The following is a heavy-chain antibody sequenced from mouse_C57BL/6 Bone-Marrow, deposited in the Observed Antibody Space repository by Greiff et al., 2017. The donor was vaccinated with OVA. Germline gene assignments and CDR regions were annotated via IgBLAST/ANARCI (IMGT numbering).Heavy chain of an antibody. V-gene: IGHV1-50*01. J-gene: IGHJ4*01. CDR3: ARDDYDRIPLCYYAMDY. CDR1: GYTFTSYW. D-gene: IGHD2-4*01. CDR2: IDPSDSYT. Sequence: LQQPGAELVKPGASVKLSCKASGYTFTSYWMQWVKQRPGQGLEWIGEIDPSDSYTNYNQKFKGKATLTVDTSSSTAYMQLSSLTSEDSAVYYCARDDYDRIPLCYYAMDYWGQGTSVTVSS.